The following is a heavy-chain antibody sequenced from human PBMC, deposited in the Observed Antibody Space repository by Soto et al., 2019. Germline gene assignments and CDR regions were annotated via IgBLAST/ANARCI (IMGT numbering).Heavy chain of an antibody. J-gene: IGHJ4*02. V-gene: IGHV3-30*18. D-gene: IGHD1-1*01. CDR1: GFTFSSSG. Sequence: SLRLSCAPSGFTFSSSGMHRVRQAPGKGLEWVAIISYDGSNKYYADSVEGRFTISRDNSKNRLFLQMNSLRPEDTAVYYCAKANPTIAYWGQGTLVTVSS. CDR2: ISYDGSNK. CDR3: AKANPTIAY.